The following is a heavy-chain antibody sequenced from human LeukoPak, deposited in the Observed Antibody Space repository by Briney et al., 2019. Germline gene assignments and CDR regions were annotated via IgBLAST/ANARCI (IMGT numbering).Heavy chain of an antibody. D-gene: IGHD3-9*01. J-gene: IGHJ4*02. Sequence: GASVRVSCKASGYTFTSYGISWVRQAPGQGLEWMGWISAYNGNTNYAQKFQGRVTMTRDTSTSTVYMELSSLRSEDTAVYYCARVATDYDILTGYYTEYYFDYWGQGTLVTVSS. CDR2: ISAYNGNT. V-gene: IGHV1-18*01. CDR3: ARVATDYDILTGYYTEYYFDY. CDR1: GYTFTSYG.